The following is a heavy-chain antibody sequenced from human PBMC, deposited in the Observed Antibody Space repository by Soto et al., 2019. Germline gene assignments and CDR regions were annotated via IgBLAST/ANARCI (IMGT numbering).Heavy chain of an antibody. Sequence: GGSLSLSSAASGFTFSSYAMSWVRQAPGKGLEWVSAISGSGGSTYYADSVKGRFTISRDNSKNTLYLQMNSLRDEDTAVYYCAKMAEREWLYLDYWGQGTLVTVSS. CDR1: GFTFSSYA. CDR3: AKMAEREWLYLDY. D-gene: IGHD5-12*01. CDR2: ISGSGGST. V-gene: IGHV3-23*01. J-gene: IGHJ4*02.